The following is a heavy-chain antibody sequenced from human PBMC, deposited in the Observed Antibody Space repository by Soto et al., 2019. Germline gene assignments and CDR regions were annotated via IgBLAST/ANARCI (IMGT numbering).Heavy chain of an antibody. D-gene: IGHD5-18*01. J-gene: IGHJ6*02. CDR1: GYSFTSYW. CDR3: ARTSYGHYYYYGMDV. CDR2: IYPGDSDT. V-gene: IGHV5-51*01. Sequence: GESLKISCKGSGYSFTSYWIGWVRQMPGKGLEWMGIIYPGDSDTRYSPSFQGQVTISADKAISAAYLQWSSLKASDTAMDYGARTSYGHYYYYGMDVWGQGTTVTVSS.